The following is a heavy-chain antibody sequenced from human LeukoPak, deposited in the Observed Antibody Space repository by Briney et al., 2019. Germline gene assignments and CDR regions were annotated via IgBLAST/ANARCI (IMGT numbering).Heavy chain of an antibody. V-gene: IGHV4-59*01. J-gene: IGHJ4*02. CDR3: ARGSWAYSPFDS. CDR2: IYYTGGT. Sequence: SSETLSLTCTISGGSISNYYWSWIRQTPGKGLEWIGYIYYTGGTDYNPSLKSRVTISEDTSKNQFSLKLSSVTAADTAVYYCARGSWAYSPFDSWGQGILVTVSP. D-gene: IGHD2-21*01. CDR1: GGSISNYY.